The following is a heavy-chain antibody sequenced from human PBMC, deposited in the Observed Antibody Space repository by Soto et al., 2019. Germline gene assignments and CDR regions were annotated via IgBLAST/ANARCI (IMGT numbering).Heavy chain of an antibody. CDR1: GFSLSTSGMC. D-gene: IGHD7-27*01. Sequence: SGPTLVNPTQTLTLTCTVSGFSLSTSGMCVTWIRQAPGKALEWLARIDWDDDKHYNTSLKTRLTISKDTSKNQVDLTMTNMDPVDTATYYCARNHGDGVVGYYYYGMDVWGQGTTVTVSS. V-gene: IGHV2-70*11. CDR2: IDWDDDK. CDR3: ARNHGDGVVGYYYYGMDV. J-gene: IGHJ6*02.